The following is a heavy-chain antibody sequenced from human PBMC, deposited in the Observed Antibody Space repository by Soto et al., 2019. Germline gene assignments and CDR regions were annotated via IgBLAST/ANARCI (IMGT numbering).Heavy chain of an antibody. CDR2: IITFYGAA. D-gene: IGHD1-1*01. CDR1: GDRFSTYA. CDR3: ARGGKERFRGPGMDV. V-gene: IGHV1-69*01. J-gene: IGHJ6*02. Sequence: QVQLVQSGAEVRKPGSSVRVSCKASGDRFSTYAINWVRQAPGQGLEWLGGIITFYGAAMYAQKFQGRVTITADELTTTAYRELSSLTSEDTAVYFCARGGKERFRGPGMDVWGQGTTVTVSS.